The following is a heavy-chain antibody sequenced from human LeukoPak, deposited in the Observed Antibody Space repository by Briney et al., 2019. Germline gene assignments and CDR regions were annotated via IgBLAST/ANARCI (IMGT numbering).Heavy chain of an antibody. J-gene: IGHJ4*02. CDR2: ISAGGSTT. Sequence: TGGSLRLSCAASGFTFSSYSMNWVRQAPGKGLEWVSLISAGGSTTYYADSVKGRFTISRDNTKNSLYLQMNSLRTEDTALYYCAKDAYYYDSTEYYTYFDYWGQGTLVTVSS. CDR3: AKDAYYYDSTEYYTYFDY. CDR1: GFTFSSYS. D-gene: IGHD3-22*01. V-gene: IGHV3-43*02.